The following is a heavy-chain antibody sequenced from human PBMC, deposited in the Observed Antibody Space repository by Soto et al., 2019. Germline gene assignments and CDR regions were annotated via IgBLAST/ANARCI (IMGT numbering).Heavy chain of an antibody. D-gene: IGHD6-19*01. CDR3: ATKRQYYFDY. CDR1: GFTFSSYG. CDR2: ISYDGSNK. Sequence: QVQLVESGGGVVQPGRSLRLSCAASGFTFSSYGMHWVRQAPGKGLEWLAVISYDGSNKYYADSVKVRFTISRDNSKNTLYLQMNSMRAEDTGVYYCATKRQYYFDYWGQGTLVTVSS. V-gene: IGHV3-30*03. J-gene: IGHJ4*02.